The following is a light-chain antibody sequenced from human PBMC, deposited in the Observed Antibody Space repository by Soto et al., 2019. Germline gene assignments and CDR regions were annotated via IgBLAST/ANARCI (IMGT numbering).Light chain of an antibody. J-gene: IGLJ2*01. Sequence: QSVLTQPASVSAAPGQKVTISCSGSSFNIGNNYVSWYQQLPGTAPKLLIYDNNKRPSGIPDRLSAAKSGTSATLGITGVQTGDEADYYYGTWDSSLSAVVFGGGTKLTVL. CDR1: SFNIGNNY. CDR3: GTWDSSLSAVV. CDR2: DNN. V-gene: IGLV1-51*01.